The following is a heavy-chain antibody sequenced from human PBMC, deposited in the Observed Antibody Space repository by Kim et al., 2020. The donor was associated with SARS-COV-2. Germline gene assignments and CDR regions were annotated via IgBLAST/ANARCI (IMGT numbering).Heavy chain of an antibody. D-gene: IGHD3-3*01. CDR3: AAGVVRDYYYYYMDG. CDR1: GFTFTSSA. Sequence: SVKVSCKASGFTFTSSAMQWVRQARGERLEWIGWIVVGSGNTNYAQKFQERVTITWDMSTSTAYMELSSLRSEDTAVYYCAAGVVRDYYYYYMDGWGKGTTVTVSS. CDR2: IVVGSGNT. J-gene: IGHJ6*03. V-gene: IGHV1-58*02.